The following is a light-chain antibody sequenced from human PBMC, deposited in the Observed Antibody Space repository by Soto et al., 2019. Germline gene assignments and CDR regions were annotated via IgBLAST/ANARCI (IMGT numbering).Light chain of an antibody. CDR1: SSDVGGYNF. CDR3: SSYTTAITLV. V-gene: IGLV2-14*01. CDR2: EVS. Sequence: QSALTQPASVSGSPGQSITISCTGTSSDVGGYNFVSWYQQLPGKAPKLIIYEVSNRPSGVSHRFSGSKSGNTASLTISGLQAADESYYYCSSYTTAITLVFGTGTKVTVL. J-gene: IGLJ1*01.